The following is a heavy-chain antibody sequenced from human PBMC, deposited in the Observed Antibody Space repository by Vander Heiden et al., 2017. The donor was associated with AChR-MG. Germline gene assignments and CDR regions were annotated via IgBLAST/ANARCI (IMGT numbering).Heavy chain of an antibody. CDR3: ARLGITGKKTTMGPGVITGGRWFDP. D-gene: IGHD3-10*01. V-gene: IGHV5-51*01. Sequence: EVQLVQSGAELKKPGESLTISCKGSGYTLSTYWIGWVRQKPGKGLEWMGIIYLDDSDTRYSPSFQGQVTISADKSTSTAYLQWSSLKASDTAMYYCARLGITGKKTTMGPGVITGGRWFDPWGQGTLLTVSA. CDR2: IYLDDSDT. J-gene: IGHJ5*02. CDR1: GYTLSTYW.